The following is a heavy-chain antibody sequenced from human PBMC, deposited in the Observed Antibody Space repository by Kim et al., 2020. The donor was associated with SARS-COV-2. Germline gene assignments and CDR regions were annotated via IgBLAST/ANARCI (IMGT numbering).Heavy chain of an antibody. D-gene: IGHD3-3*01. CDR2: IYSGGST. CDR1: GFTVSSNY. Sequence: GGSLRLSCAASGFTVSSNYMSWVRQAPGKGLEWVSVIYSGGSTYYADSVKGRFTISRDNSKNTLYLQMNSLRAEDTAVYYCASESTMYYDFWSGYLSGQYYYYGMDVWGRGTTVTVS. J-gene: IGHJ6*02. CDR3: ASESTMYYDFWSGYLSGQYYYYGMDV. V-gene: IGHV3-53*01.